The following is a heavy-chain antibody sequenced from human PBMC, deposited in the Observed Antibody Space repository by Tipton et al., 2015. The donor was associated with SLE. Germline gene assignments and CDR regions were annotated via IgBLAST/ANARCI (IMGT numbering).Heavy chain of an antibody. Sequence: TLSLTCTVSGGSISSSSYFWGWIRQPPGKGLEWIGSIYYSGNTYYNPSLKSRVTISVDTSKNQFSLKLISVTAADTAVYYCARVYPNFGDYEFFQHWGQGTLVTVSS. CDR3: ARVYPNFGDYEFFQH. V-gene: IGHV4-39*01. CDR2: IYYSGNT. D-gene: IGHD4-17*01. CDR1: GGSISSSSYF. J-gene: IGHJ1*01.